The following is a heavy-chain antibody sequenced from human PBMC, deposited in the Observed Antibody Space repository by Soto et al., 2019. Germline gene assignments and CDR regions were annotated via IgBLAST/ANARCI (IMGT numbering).Heavy chain of an antibody. J-gene: IGHJ6*02. Sequence: QVQLQQWGAGLLKPSETLSLTCAVYGGSFSGFYWSWIRQPPGKGLEWIGEMNHSGSTNYNPSLKSRVTISVATPKTKFSLRLSSVTDADTAVYYCARATNYYYFAIDVWGHGTTVTVSS. D-gene: IGHD4-17*01. CDR3: ARATNYYYFAIDV. CDR1: GGSFSGFY. CDR2: MNHSGST. V-gene: IGHV4-34*01.